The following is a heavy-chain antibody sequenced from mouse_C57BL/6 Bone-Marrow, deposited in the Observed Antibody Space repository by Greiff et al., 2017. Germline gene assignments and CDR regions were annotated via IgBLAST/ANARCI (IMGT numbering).Heavy chain of an antibody. D-gene: IGHD2-5*01. CDR2: IYPGGGYT. Sequence: QVQLQQSGAELVRPGTSVKMSCKASGYTFTNYWIGWAKQRPGHGLEWIGDIYPGGGYTNYNEKFKGKATLTADKSSSTAYMQFSSLTSDYSAIYYCAVYYSNYWYFDVWGTGTTVTVSS. J-gene: IGHJ1*03. V-gene: IGHV1-63*01. CDR3: AVYYSNYWYFDV. CDR1: GYTFTNYW.